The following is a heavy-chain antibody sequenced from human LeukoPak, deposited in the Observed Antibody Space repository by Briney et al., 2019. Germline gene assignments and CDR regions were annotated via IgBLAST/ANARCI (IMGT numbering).Heavy chain of an antibody. Sequence: ASVKVSCTASGYTYTLYYMHGLRQAPGQGLEWMGIINPSVGSTSYAQKFQGRVTMTRDTSTSTVYMELSSLRAEDTAVYYCASTTTVVTPLDYWGEGPLVTVSS. CDR2: INPSVGST. J-gene: IGHJ4*02. CDR1: GYTYTLYY. V-gene: IGHV1-46*01. D-gene: IGHD4-23*01. CDR3: ASTTTVVTPLDY.